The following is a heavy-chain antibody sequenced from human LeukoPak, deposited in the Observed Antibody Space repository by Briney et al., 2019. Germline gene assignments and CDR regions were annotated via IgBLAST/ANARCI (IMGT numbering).Heavy chain of an antibody. CDR2: IKSKTDGGTT. CDR1: GFTFSNAR. Sequence: GGSLRLSCAASGFTFSNARMSWVRQAPGKGLDYIGRIKSKTDGGTTDYAAPVKSRFTISRDDSKNTLYLQMNTLKIEDTAVYFCTTFYGDYANWFDPWGQGTLVTVSS. CDR3: TTFYGDYANWFDP. V-gene: IGHV3-15*01. D-gene: IGHD4-17*01. J-gene: IGHJ5*02.